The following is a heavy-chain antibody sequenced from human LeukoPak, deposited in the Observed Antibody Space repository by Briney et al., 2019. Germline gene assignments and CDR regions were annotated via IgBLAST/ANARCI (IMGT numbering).Heavy chain of an antibody. J-gene: IGHJ3*02. CDR3: AGTTMIVVVSDAFDI. V-gene: IGHV4-61*08. CDR2: IYYSGST. D-gene: IGHD3-22*01. CDR1: GGSISSGGYY. Sequence: PSETLSLTCTVSGGSISSGGYYWRWIRQHPGKGLEWIGYIYYSGSTNYNPSLKSRVTISVDTSKNQFSLKLSSVTAADTAVYYCAGTTMIVVVSDAFDIWGQGTMVTVSS.